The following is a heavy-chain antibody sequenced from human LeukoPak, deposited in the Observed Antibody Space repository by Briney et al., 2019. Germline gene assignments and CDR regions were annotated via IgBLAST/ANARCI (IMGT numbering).Heavy chain of an antibody. CDR2: ISGSGGST. CDR3: ATKSVIILWFGKGLYAFDI. V-gene: IGHV3-23*01. Sequence: PGGSLRLSCAASGFTFSSYAMSWVRQAPGRGLEWVSDISGSGGSTYYADSVKGRITSSRDKSKNTLYLQMNSLRAEDTAVYYYATKSVIILWFGKGLYAFDIWCERTKFTVS. J-gene: IGHJ3*02. CDR1: GFTFSSYA. D-gene: IGHD3-10*01.